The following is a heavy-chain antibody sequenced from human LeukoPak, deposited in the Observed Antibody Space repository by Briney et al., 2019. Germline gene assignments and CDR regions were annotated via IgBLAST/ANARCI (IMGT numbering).Heavy chain of an antibody. Sequence: SETLSLTCTVSGGSISSYYWSWIRQPPGKGLEWIGYIYYSGSTYYNPSLKSRVTISVDTSKNQFSLKLSSVTAADTAVYYCAAWGYDFWSGYPKDYYYGMDVWGQGTTVTVSS. CDR1: GGSISSYY. CDR2: IYYSGST. CDR3: AAWGYDFWSGYPKDYYYGMDV. J-gene: IGHJ6*02. V-gene: IGHV4-59*08. D-gene: IGHD3-3*01.